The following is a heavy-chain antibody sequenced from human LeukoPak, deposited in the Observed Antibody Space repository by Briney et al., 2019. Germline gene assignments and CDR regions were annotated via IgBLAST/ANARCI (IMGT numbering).Heavy chain of an antibody. Sequence: ASVKVSCKASGYTFTSYYVHWVRQAPAQGLEWMGWVSAYNGKTNYAQSLQDRVTMTTDTSTSTVYMELRSLRSDDTALYYCARGDTFLPTHYFDPWGQGTLVTVSS. D-gene: IGHD2/OR15-2a*01. CDR2: VSAYNGKT. J-gene: IGHJ5*02. CDR3: ARGDTFLPTHYFDP. V-gene: IGHV1-18*04. CDR1: GYTFTSYY.